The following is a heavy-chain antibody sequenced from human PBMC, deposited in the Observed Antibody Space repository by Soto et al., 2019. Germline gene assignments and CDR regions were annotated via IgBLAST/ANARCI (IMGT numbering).Heavy chain of an antibody. CDR2: INHRGST. D-gene: IGHD3-3*01. Sequence: SETLSLTCAVYGGSFSGYYWSWIRQPPGKGLEWIGEINHRGSTNYNPSLKSRVTISVDTSKNQFSLKLSSVTAADTAVYYCARGRAYYDFWSGYYRPYYFDYWGQGTLVTVSS. V-gene: IGHV4-34*01. CDR1: GGSFSGYY. J-gene: IGHJ4*02. CDR3: ARGRAYYDFWSGYYRPYYFDY.